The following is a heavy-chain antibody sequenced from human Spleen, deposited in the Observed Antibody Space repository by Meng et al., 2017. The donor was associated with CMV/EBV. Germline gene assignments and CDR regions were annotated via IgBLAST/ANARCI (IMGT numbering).Heavy chain of an antibody. D-gene: IGHD2-8*01. CDR3: ARGGRVVMVFNWFDP. CDR1: GYTFTGYY. CDR2: INPNSRGT. J-gene: IGHJ5*02. Sequence: ASVKVSCKASGYTFTGYYIHWVRQAPGQGLEWMGWINPNSRGTNYAQKFQGRVTMTRDTSISTAYMELSRLTSDDTAIYYCARGGRVVMVFNWFDPWGQGSLVTVSS. V-gene: IGHV1-2*02.